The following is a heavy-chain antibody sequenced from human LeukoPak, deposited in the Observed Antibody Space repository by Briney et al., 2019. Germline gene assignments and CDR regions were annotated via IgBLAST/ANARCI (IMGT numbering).Heavy chain of an antibody. J-gene: IGHJ4*02. V-gene: IGHV3-74*01. CDR2: INSDGSST. D-gene: IGHD2-2*01. CDR3: TREDIVVVPAMGY. CDR1: GFTFSSYW. Sequence: GGSLRLSCAASGFTFSSYWMHWVRQAPGKGLVRVSRINSDGSSTSYADSVKGRFTISRDNAKNTLYLQMNSLRAEDTAVYYCTREDIVVVPAMGYWGQGTLVTVSS.